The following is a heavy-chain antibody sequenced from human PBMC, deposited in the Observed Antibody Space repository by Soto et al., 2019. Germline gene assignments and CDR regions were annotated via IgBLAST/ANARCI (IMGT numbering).Heavy chain of an antibody. V-gene: IGHV4-34*01. D-gene: IGHD3-10*01. Sequence: QVQLQQWGAGLLKPSETLSLTCAVYGGSFSGYYWSWIRQPPGKGLEWIGEITHSGSTNYNPSLKSRVTISVDTSKNQFSLKLSSVTAADTAVYYCARLPPYGSGSYQPMDVWGQGTTVTVSS. CDR1: GGSFSGYY. CDR2: ITHSGST. J-gene: IGHJ6*02. CDR3: ARLPPYGSGSYQPMDV.